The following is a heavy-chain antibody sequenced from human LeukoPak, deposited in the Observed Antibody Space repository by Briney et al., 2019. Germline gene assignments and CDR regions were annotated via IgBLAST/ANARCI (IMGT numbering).Heavy chain of an antibody. CDR2: ISSSSSTI. Sequence: GGSLRLSCAASGFTFSDYYMSWIRQAPGKGLEWVSYISSSSSTIYYADSVKGRFTISRDNAKNSLYLQMNSLRAEDTAVYYCARAETDHYYFDYLGQGILVTVSS. CDR3: ARAETDHYYFDY. CDR1: GFTFSDYY. D-gene: IGHD3-10*01. V-gene: IGHV3-11*04. J-gene: IGHJ4*02.